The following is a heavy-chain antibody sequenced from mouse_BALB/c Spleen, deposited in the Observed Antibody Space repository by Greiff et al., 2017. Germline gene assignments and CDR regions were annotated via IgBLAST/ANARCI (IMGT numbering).Heavy chain of an antibody. CDR2: ISDGGSYT. Sequence: EVKLVESGGGLVKPGGSLKLSCAASGFTFSDYYMYWVRQTPEKRLEWVATISDGGSYTYYPDSVKGRFTISRDNAKNNLYLQMSSLKSEDTAMYYCARDGYDGGYYAMDYWGQGTSVTVSS. J-gene: IGHJ4*01. D-gene: IGHD2-2*01. CDR3: ARDGYDGGYYAMDY. V-gene: IGHV5-4*02. CDR1: GFTFSDYY.